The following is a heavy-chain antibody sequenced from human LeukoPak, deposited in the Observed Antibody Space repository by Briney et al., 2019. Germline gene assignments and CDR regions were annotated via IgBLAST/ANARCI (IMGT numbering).Heavy chain of an antibody. Sequence: ASVKVSCKAAGYTFGNYGIKWVRQAPGQGLEWVGWISGFNGSTNYAQNFHDRVTMTTDTSTSTAYMELRSLRSDDTAVYYCARGLQENLAWLQAFSAFDIWGQGTMVTVSS. J-gene: IGHJ3*02. CDR2: ISGFNGST. CDR1: GYTFGNYG. D-gene: IGHD5-12*01. V-gene: IGHV1-18*01. CDR3: ARGLQENLAWLQAFSAFDI.